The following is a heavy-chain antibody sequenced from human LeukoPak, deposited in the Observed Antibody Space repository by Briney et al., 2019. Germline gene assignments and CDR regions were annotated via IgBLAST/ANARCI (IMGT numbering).Heavy chain of an antibody. CDR3: ARDAYGDYVVDY. V-gene: IGHV3-74*01. J-gene: IGHJ4*02. CDR2: INSDGSST. CDR1: GFTFSSYW. D-gene: IGHD4-17*01. Sequence: PGGSLRLSCAASGFTFSSYWMHWVRQAAGKGLVWVSRINSDGSSTSYADSVKGRFTISRDNAKNTLYLQMNSLRAEDTAVYYCARDAYGDYVVDYWGQGILVTVSS.